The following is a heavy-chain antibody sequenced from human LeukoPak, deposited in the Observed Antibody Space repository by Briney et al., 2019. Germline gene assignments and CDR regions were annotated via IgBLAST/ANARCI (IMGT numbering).Heavy chain of an antibody. CDR1: GFTLSSYG. V-gene: IGHV3-23*01. D-gene: IGHD3-10*01. CDR2: MSGDAAAT. J-gene: IGHJ4*02. CDR3: AREKSYGGVDY. Sequence: GRSLRLSCAASGFTLSSYGMHWVRQAPGKGLEWVSAMSGDAAATWYADSVKGRFTISRDNPKDTLYLQMNSLRAEDTAVYYCAREKSYGGVDYWGQGTLVTVSS.